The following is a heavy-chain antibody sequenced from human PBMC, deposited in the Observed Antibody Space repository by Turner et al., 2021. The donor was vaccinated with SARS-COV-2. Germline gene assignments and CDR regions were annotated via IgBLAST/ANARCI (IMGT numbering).Heavy chain of an antibody. CDR3: AKTIGSYYDSSGYYQYFDY. CDR2: ISYDGSNK. CDR1: GFTFSSYG. J-gene: IGHJ4*02. V-gene: IGHV3-30*18. D-gene: IGHD3-22*01. Sequence: QVQLVQSGGGVVQPGRSLRLSCAASGFTFSSYGMHWVRQAPGKGLACVALISYDGSNKYYADYVKDRFTISRDNSKNTLYLQMNSLRAEDTAVYYCAKTIGSYYDSSGYYQYFDYWGQGTLVTVSS.